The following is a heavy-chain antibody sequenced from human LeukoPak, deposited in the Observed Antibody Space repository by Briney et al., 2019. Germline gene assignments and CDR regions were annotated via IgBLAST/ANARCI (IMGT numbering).Heavy chain of an antibody. D-gene: IGHD2-15*01. V-gene: IGHV1-2*02. CDR2: INPNSGGT. CDR1: GYTFTGYY. J-gene: IGHJ4*02. CDR3: ARIGPVVAATSYYFDY. Sequence: PGASVKVSCKASGYTFTGYYMHWVRQAPGQGLEWMGWINPNSGGTNYAQKFQGRVTMTRDTSISTAYMELSRLRSDDTAVYYCARIGPVVAATSYYFDYWGQGTLVTVSS.